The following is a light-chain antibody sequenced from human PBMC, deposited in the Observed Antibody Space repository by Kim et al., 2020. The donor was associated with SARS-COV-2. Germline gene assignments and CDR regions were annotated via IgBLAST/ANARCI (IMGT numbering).Light chain of an antibody. Sequence: DIQMTQSPSSLSASVGDRVTITCRASQSISNYLNWYQEKPGKAPKLLMYAASSLQSGVPSRFSGSGSGTDFTLTISSLQPEDFATYYCQQSSSTPLTFGGGTKVDIK. CDR3: QQSSSTPLT. J-gene: IGKJ4*01. V-gene: IGKV1-39*01. CDR2: AAS. CDR1: QSISNY.